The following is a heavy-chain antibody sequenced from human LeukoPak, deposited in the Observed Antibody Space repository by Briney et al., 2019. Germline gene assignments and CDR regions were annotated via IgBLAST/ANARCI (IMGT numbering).Heavy chain of an antibody. CDR1: GYTFTSYG. CDR2: ISAYNGNT. V-gene: IGHV1-18*01. J-gene: IGHJ4*02. CDR3: AREPRYRSGGSCYRPFDY. Sequence: ASVKVSCKASGYTFTSYGISWVRQAPGQGLEWMGWISAYNGNTNYAQKLQGRVTMTTDTSTSTAYMELRSLRSDDTAVYYCAREPRYRSGGSCYRPFDYWGQGTLVTVSS. D-gene: IGHD2-15*01.